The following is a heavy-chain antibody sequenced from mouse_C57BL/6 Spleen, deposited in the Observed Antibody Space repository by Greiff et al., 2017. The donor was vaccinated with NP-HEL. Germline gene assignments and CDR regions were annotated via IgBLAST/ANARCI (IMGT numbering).Heavy chain of an antibody. V-gene: IGHV1-54*01. CDR1: GYAFTNYL. D-gene: IGHD2-4*01. J-gene: IGHJ2*01. Sequence: QVQLQQSGAELVRPGTSVKVSCKASGYAFTNYLIEWVKQRPGQGLEWIGVINPGSGGTNYNEKFKGKATLTADKSSSTAYMQLSSLTSEDSAVYFCAREGNYDYDGDYWGQGTTLTVSS. CDR2: INPGSGGT. CDR3: AREGNYDYDGDY.